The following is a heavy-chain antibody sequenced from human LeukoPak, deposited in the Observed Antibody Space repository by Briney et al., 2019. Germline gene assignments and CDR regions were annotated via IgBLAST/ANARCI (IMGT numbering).Heavy chain of an antibody. J-gene: IGHJ4*02. CDR2: ISSSGSTI. Sequence: GGSLRLSCAASGFTFSSYEVNWVRQAPGKGLEWISYISSSGSTIYYADSVKGRFTISRDNAKNSLYLQMNSLRAEDTAVYYCARGHSAPDYWGQGTLVTVSA. D-gene: IGHD3-10*01. CDR1: GFTFSSYE. V-gene: IGHV3-48*03. CDR3: ARGHSAPDY.